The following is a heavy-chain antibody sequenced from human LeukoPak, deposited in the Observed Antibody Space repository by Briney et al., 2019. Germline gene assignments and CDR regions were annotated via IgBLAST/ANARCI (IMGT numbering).Heavy chain of an antibody. V-gene: IGHV3-7*01. J-gene: IGHJ4*02. CDR1: GFTFRSYW. CDR3: VREEGTFDY. D-gene: IGHD3-10*01. Sequence: GGSLRLPCAASGFTFRSYWMAWVRQAPGKGLEWVANIKPDGSEKYSVDSVKGRFTISRDNAKNSLYLQMNSLRAEDTAVYYCVREEGTFDYWGQGTLVTVSS. CDR2: IKPDGSEK.